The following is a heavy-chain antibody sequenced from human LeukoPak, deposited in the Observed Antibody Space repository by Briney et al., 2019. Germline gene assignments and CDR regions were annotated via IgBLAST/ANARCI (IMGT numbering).Heavy chain of an antibody. J-gene: IGHJ5*02. CDR3: ANSNFDP. D-gene: IGHD6-13*01. CDR1: GFTFSSYG. CDR2: IWFDGRDK. V-gene: IGHV3-30*02. Sequence: GGSLRLSCAASGFTFSSYGMHWVRQAPGKGLEWVAFIWFDGRDKYYADSVKGRFTVSRDNSKNTLFLQMNSLRSEDTAVYHCANSNFDPWGQGTLVTVSS.